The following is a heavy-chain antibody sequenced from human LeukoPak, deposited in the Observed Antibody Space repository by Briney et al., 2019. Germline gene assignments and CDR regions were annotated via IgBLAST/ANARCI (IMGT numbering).Heavy chain of an antibody. D-gene: IGHD3-10*01. CDR3: ARGPIGELLWFGESDY. CDR2: VNPNSGNT. V-gene: IGHV1-8*01. Sequence: GASVNVSCKASGYTFTSYDINWVRQATGQGLEWMGWVNPNSGNTGYAQKFQGRVTMTRNTSISTAYMELSSLRSEDTAVYYCARGPIGELLWFGESDYWGQGTLVTVSS. CDR1: GYTFTSYD. J-gene: IGHJ4*02.